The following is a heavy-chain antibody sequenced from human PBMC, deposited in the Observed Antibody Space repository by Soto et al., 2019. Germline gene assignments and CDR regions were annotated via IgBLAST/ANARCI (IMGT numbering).Heavy chain of an antibody. CDR1: GFAFSAYA. D-gene: IGHD3-3*01. V-gene: IGHV3-23*01. Sequence: QLLESGGSLVEPGGSLRLSCSASGFAFSAYAMSWVRQAPQKGLEWVSGIGGGGHDTRYGDSVKGRFSITRDNSRNTLYLEMNRLPAEDTAVYYCAKHPISGVVTHYFAHWGRGVLVTVSS. CDR2: IGGGGHDT. CDR3: AKHPISGVVTHYFAH. J-gene: IGHJ4*02.